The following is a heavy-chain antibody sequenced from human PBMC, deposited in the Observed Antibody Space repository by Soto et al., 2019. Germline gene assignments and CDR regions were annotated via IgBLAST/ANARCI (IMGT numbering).Heavy chain of an antibody. CDR1: ECTFSNFA. CDR2: ISDNGGTT. CDR3: AKGSPQLIVYFGY. J-gene: IGHJ4*02. Sequence: GRSLRLSWAASECTFSNFAMSWIRQAPGKGLEWVSSISDNGGTTYYADSVKGRFTISRDNSKNTRYLQMNSLRAEDMAVYYRAKGSPQLIVYFGYWGPGNPGHRLL. V-gene: IGHV3-23*01. D-gene: IGHD3-22*01.